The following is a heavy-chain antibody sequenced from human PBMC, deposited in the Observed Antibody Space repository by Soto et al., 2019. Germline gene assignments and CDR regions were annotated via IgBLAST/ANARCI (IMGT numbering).Heavy chain of an antibody. CDR3: AREMSVVVVTARDAFDI. J-gene: IGHJ3*02. Sequence: QVQRVQSGAEVKKPGSSVKVSCKASGGTFSSYAISWVRQAPGQGLEWMGGIIPIFGTANYAQKFQGRVTISADESPSTAYKELSSLRSEDTAVYYCAREMSVVVVTARDAFDIWGQGTMVTVSS. D-gene: IGHD2-21*02. V-gene: IGHV1-69*12. CDR1: GGTFSSYA. CDR2: IIPIFGTA.